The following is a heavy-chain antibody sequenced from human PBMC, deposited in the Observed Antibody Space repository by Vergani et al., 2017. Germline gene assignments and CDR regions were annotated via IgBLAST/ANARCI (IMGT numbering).Heavy chain of an antibody. D-gene: IGHD3-10*01. V-gene: IGHV4-39*01. CDR3: VRRKSVPYYYGSWSYTDAFDI. J-gene: IGHJ3*02. CDR1: GGSISSSSYY. Sequence: QLQLQESGPGLVKPSETLSLTCTVSGGSISSSSYYWGWIRQPPGKGLEWIGCIYYSGSAYYNPSLKSRVTISVDTSKNQFSLKLSSVTAADTAVYYCVRRKSVPYYYGSWSYTDAFDIWGQGTMVTVSS. CDR2: IYYSGSA.